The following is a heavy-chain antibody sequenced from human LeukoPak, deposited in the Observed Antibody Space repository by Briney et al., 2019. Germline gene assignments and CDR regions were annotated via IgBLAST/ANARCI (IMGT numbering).Heavy chain of an antibody. Sequence: PGASLRLSCAASGFTFSDYDMTWVRQAPGKGLEWVSGISGGGETIYYADSVKGRFTISRDNSKNTLYLQMNSLRAEDTAVYFCAKSQYSCGWFDYWGQGTLVTVSS. J-gene: IGHJ4*02. D-gene: IGHD6-19*01. CDR1: GFTFSDYD. CDR2: ISGGGETI. V-gene: IGHV3-23*01. CDR3: AKSQYSCGWFDY.